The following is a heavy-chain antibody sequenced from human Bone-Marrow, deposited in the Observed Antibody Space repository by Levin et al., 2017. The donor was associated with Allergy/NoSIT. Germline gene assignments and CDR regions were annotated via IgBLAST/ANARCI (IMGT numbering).Heavy chain of an antibody. CDR2: ISSSGSTI. J-gene: IGHJ4*02. CDR1: GFTFSDYY. Sequence: GGSLRLSCAASGFTFSDYYMSWIRQAPGKGLEWVSYISSSGSTIYYADSVKGRFTISRDNAKNSLYLQMNSLRAEDTAVYYCASTTRSMVRGVITFDYWGQGTLVTVSS. CDR3: ASTTRSMVRGVITFDY. D-gene: IGHD3-10*01. V-gene: IGHV3-11*01.